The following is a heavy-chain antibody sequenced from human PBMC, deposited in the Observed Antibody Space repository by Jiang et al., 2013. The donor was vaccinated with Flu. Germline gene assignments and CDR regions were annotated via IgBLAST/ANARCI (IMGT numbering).Heavy chain of an antibody. V-gene: IGHV4-59*01. CDR2: IYYSGST. Sequence: GLVKPSETLSLTCTVSGGSISSYYWSWIRQPPGKGLEWIGYIYYSGSTNYNPSLKSRVTISVDTSKNQFSLKLSSVTAADTAVYYCASGWLSAEYFQHWGQGTLVTVSS. J-gene: IGHJ1*01. D-gene: IGHD3-22*01. CDR1: GGSISSYY. CDR3: ASGWLSAEYFQH.